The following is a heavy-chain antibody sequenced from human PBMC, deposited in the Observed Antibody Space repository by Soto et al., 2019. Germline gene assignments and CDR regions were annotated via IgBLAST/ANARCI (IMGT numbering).Heavy chain of an antibody. CDR3: ARGLNGYLHYFDY. V-gene: IGHV1-3*01. D-gene: IGHD5-18*01. J-gene: IGHJ4*02. CDR2: INAGNGNT. CDR1: GYNFTSYA. Sequence: ASARVSCKASGYNFTSYAMHWVRQAPGQRLEWMGWINAGNGNTKYSQKFQGRVTITRDTSASTAYMELSSLRSEDTAVYYCARGLNGYLHYFDYWGQGTPVTVSS.